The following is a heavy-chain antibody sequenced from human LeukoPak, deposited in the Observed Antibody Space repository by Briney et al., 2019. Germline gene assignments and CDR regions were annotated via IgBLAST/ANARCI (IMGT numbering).Heavy chain of an antibody. J-gene: IGHJ4*02. D-gene: IGHD4-11*01. CDR1: GFTFSGSA. Sequence: GGSLRLSRAASGFTFSGSAMHWVRQASGKGLEWVGRIRSKANSYATAYAASVKGRFTISRDDSKNTAYLQMNSLKTEDTAVYYCTRLVTTFFDYWGQGTLVTVSS. CDR3: TRLVTTFFDY. CDR2: IRSKANSYAT. V-gene: IGHV3-73*01.